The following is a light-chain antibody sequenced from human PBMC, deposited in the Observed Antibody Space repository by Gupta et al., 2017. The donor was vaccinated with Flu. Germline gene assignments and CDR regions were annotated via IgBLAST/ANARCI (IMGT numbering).Light chain of an antibody. Sequence: ISCRASQSLVDSDGNTYLHWFQQRPGQSPRRLIYQVSHRESGVPDRFSGSGSGTDFTLKISRVEAEDVGVYYCMQGSRWPWAFGQGTKVEIK. CDR3: MQGSRWPWA. V-gene: IGKV2-30*01. CDR1: QSLVDSDGNTY. CDR2: QVS. J-gene: IGKJ1*01.